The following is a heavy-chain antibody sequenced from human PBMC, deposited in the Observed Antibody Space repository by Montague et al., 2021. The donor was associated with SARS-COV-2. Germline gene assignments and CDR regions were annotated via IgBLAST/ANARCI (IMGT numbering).Heavy chain of an antibody. V-gene: IGHV5-10-1*01. CDR3: ATPDY. Sequence: QSGAEVKKPGESLRISCKGSGYSFTTYWINWVRQMPGKGLEWMRKIDPSDSNAYYSPSFQGHVTISVDKSISTAYLQWSSLRASDTAIFYCATPDYWGQGTLVTVSS. J-gene: IGHJ4*02. CDR2: IDPSDSNA. CDR1: GYSFTTYW.